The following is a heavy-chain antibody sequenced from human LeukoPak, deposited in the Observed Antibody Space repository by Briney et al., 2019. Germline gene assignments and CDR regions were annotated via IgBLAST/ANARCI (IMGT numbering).Heavy chain of an antibody. CDR3: ARGFRGGYDS. CDR1: GGSFSGYY. V-gene: IGHV4-34*01. D-gene: IGHD5-12*01. CDR2: INHSGST. Sequence: SETLPLTCAVYGGSFSGYYWSWIRQPPGKGLEWIGEINHSGSTNYNPSLKSRVTISVDTSKNQFSLKLSSVTAADTAVYYCARGFRGGYDSWGQGTLVTASS. J-gene: IGHJ5*02.